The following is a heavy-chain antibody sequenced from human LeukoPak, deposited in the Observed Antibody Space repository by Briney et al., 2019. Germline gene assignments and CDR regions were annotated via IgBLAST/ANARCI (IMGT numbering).Heavy chain of an antibody. J-gene: IGHJ3*02. D-gene: IGHD5-12*01. CDR1: GGSISSYF. V-gene: IGHV4-39*01. CDR3: ATHRRSGSGGSENAFEI. CDR2: IYDSGST. Sequence: SETLSLTCTVSGGSISSYFWDWIRQPPGKGLEWIGNIYDSGSTHYNPSLKSRVTISVDTSKNQFSLKLNSVTAADTAVYYCATHRRSGSGGSENAFEIWGLGTMVTVSS.